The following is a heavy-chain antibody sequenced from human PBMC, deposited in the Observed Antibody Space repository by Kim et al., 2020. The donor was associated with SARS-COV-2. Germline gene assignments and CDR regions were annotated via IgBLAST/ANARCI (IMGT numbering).Heavy chain of an antibody. CDR1: GFTSSSYW. Sequence: GGSLRLSCAGIGFTSSSYWMSWVRQAPGKGLEWVANIKQDGSEKYYVDSVKGRFTISRDNAKNSLYLQMNSLRAEDTAVYYCGRDRLDCWGQGTLFTVSS. V-gene: IGHV3-7*03. CDR3: GRDRLDC. J-gene: IGHJ4*02. CDR2: IKQDGSEK.